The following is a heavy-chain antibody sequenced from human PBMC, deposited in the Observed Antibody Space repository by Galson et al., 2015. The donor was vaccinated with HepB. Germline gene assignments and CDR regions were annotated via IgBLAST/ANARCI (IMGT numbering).Heavy chain of an antibody. V-gene: IGHV3-30*18. Sequence: SLRLSCAASGFTFSSYGMHWVRQAPGKGLEWVAVIAYDGSNKYYADSVKGRFTISRDNSKNTLYLQMNSLRAEDTAVYYCAKDVGKYCSSTSCYYFDYWGQGTLVTVSS. J-gene: IGHJ4*02. D-gene: IGHD2-2*01. CDR1: GFTFSSYG. CDR3: AKDVGKYCSSTSCYYFDY. CDR2: IAYDGSNK.